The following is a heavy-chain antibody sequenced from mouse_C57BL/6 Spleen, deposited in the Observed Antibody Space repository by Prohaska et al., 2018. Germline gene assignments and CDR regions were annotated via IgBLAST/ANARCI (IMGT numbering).Heavy chain of an antibody. D-gene: IGHD1-1*01. V-gene: IGHV1-26*01. CDR2: INPNNGGT. Sequence: HGKSLEWSGDINPNNGGTSYNQKFKGKATLTVDKSSSTAYMERRSLTSEDSAVYYCARGGTTVVAYAYYFDYWGQGTTLTVSS. CDR3: ARGGTTVVAYAYYFDY. J-gene: IGHJ2*01.